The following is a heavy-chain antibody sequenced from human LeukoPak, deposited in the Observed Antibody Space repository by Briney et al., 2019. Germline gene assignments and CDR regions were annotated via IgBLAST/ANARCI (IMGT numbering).Heavy chain of an antibody. V-gene: IGHV4-4*07. CDR1: GGSISSYF. CDR3: ARGRHFDWLLFDC. CDR2: IYTSGST. Sequence: SETLSLTCTVSGGSISSYFWSWIRQPAGKGPEWIGRIYTSGSTSYNPSLKSRVTMSADTSKNQFSLRLSSVTAADTAVYYCARGRHFDWLLFDCWGQGTLVTASS. D-gene: IGHD3-9*01. J-gene: IGHJ4*02.